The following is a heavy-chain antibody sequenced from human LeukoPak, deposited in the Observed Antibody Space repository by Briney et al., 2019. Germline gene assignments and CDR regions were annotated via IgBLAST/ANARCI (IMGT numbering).Heavy chain of an antibody. CDR2: ISYDGSNK. V-gene: IGHV3-30*04. Sequence: GGSLRLSCAASGFTFSSYAMHWVRQAPGKGLEWVAVISYDGSNKYYADSVKGRFTISRDNSKNTLYLQMNSLRAEDTAVYYCARDPTVGAFDIWGQGTMVTVSS. CDR3: ARDPTVGAFDI. CDR1: GFTFSSYA. J-gene: IGHJ3*02. D-gene: IGHD1-26*01.